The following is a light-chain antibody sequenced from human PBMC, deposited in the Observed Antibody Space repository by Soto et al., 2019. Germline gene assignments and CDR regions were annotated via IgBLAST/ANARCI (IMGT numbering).Light chain of an antibody. CDR1: SSDVGGYNY. CDR3: SSYTSSSTLVV. J-gene: IGLJ2*01. Sequence: QSALTQPASVSGSPGQSITISCTGTSSDVGGYNYVSWYQQHPGKAPKLMIYDVSNRPSGVSNRFSGSKSGNTASLTISGRQAEDHADYYCSSYTSSSTLVVFGGGTQLTVL. CDR2: DVS. V-gene: IGLV2-14*01.